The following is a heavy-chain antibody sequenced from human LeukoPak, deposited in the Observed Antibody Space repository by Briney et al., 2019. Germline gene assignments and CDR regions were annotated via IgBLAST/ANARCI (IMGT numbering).Heavy chain of an antibody. J-gene: IGHJ4*02. CDR1: GFTFSSFG. CDR3: ARGGRYYYDSSGYQPPDY. V-gene: IGHV3-21*01. D-gene: IGHD3-22*01. Sequence: GGSLRLSCAASGFTFSSFGMNWVRQAPGKGLGWVSSISSSSSYIYYADSVKGRFTISRDNAKNSLYLQMNSLRAEDTAVYYCARGGRYYYDSSGYQPPDYWGQGTLVTVSS. CDR2: ISSSSSYI.